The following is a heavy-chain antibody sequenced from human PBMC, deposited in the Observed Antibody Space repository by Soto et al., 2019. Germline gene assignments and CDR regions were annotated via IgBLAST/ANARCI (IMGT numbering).Heavy chain of an antibody. CDR3: XXXXXXXXSXXXXXXGMDV. CDR1: GFTFNNYH. J-gene: IGHJ6*02. Sequence: QVQLVESGGGVVQPGRSLRLSCAASGFTFNNYHMHWVRQAPGKGLEWVAVIWYDGNNKYYAESVKGRFTISRDNPKXXXXXXXXXXXXXXXXXXXXXXXXXXXXSXXXXXXGMDVWGQGTTVTVSS. CDR2: IWYDGNNK. D-gene: IGHD5-18*01. V-gene: IGHV3-33*01.